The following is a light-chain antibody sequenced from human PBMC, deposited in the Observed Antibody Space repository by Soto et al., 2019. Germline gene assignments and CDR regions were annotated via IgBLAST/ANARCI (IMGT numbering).Light chain of an antibody. CDR1: NIGSKS. J-gene: IGLJ2*01. CDR3: QVWDSSSDHVV. CDR2: YDS. Sequence: SYELTQPPSVSVAPGKTARITCGGNNIGSKSVHWYQQKPGQAPVLVIYYDSDRPSGIPERFSGSNSGNTAPLTISRVEAGDEADYYCQVWDSSSDHVVFGGGTKRTVL. V-gene: IGLV3-21*04.